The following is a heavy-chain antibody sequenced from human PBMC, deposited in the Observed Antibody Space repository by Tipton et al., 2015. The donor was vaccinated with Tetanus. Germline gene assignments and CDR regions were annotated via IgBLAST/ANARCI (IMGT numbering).Heavy chain of an antibody. J-gene: IGHJ4*02. CDR2: IYSHSSGSST. V-gene: IGHV3-23*03. D-gene: IGHD5-18*01. CDR3: AKGSGGYSYGSSDN. Sequence: SLRLSCAASGFTFSNYAMKWVRQAPGKGLEWVSVIYSHSSGSSTYYADSVKGRLTISRDDSKNTLYLQMNSLRADDTAVYYCAKGSGGYSYGSSDNWGQGTLVTVTS. CDR1: GFTFSNYA.